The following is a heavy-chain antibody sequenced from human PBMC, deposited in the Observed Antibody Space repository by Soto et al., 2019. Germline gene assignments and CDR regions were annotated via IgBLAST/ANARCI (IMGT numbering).Heavy chain of an antibody. D-gene: IGHD5-18*01. CDR1: GGSISSGGYY. CDR3: ARESGLRGYSYGYSDY. CDR2: IYYSGST. V-gene: IGHV4-31*03. Sequence: SETLSLTCTVSGGSISSGGYYWSWIRQHPGKGLEWIGYIYYSGSTYYNPSLKSRVTISVDTSKSQFSLKLSSVTAADTAVYYCARESGLRGYSYGYSDYWGQGTLVTVSS. J-gene: IGHJ4*02.